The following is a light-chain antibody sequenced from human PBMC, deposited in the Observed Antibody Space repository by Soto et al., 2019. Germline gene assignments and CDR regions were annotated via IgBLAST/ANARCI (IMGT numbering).Light chain of an antibody. Sequence: DIQMTQSPSTLSASVGDRVTITCRASQSISSYLAWYQQKPGTAPKLLIYMASTLESGVPSRFSGSGSGTEFTLTISSLQPDDFATYFCQQFNHYPLTFGGGTKVEIQ. CDR1: QSISSY. V-gene: IGKV1-5*03. CDR2: MAS. CDR3: QQFNHYPLT. J-gene: IGKJ4*01.